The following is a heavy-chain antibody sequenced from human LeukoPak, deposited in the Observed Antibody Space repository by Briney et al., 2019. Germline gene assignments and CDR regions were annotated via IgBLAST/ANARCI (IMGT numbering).Heavy chain of an antibody. J-gene: IGHJ5*02. CDR3: ARLESVAGNNWLDP. V-gene: IGHV5-10-1*01. D-gene: IGHD6-19*01. CDR1: TYSLSSYW. Sequence: GESLKISCGHGTYSLSSYWITWVRQVPGKGLEWKGRIDLSDSHTNYSPSFQGHVTISADKSFGTAYLQWSSLKASDTAIYYCARLESVAGNNWLDPWGQGTLVTVSS. CDR2: IDLSDSHT.